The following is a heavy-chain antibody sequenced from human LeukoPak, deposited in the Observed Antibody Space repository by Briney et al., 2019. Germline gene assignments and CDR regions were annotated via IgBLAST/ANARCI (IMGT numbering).Heavy chain of an antibody. Sequence: GGSLRLSCAASGFTFNSYAMSWVRQAPGKGMERVSAISDSGGSTYYADSVKGRFTISRDNSKNTLYLQMNSLRAEDTAVYYCARTGQLVPYYYYGMDVWGQGTTVTVSS. V-gene: IGHV3-23*01. D-gene: IGHD6-6*01. CDR3: ARTGQLVPYYYYGMDV. CDR1: GFTFNSYA. J-gene: IGHJ6*02. CDR2: ISDSGGST.